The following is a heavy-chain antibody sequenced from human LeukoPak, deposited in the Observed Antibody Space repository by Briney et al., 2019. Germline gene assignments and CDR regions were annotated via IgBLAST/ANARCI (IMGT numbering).Heavy chain of an antibody. CDR3: AREYSSGWYALPPDAFDI. V-gene: IGHV4-59*01. CDR1: GGSISSYY. Sequence: SETLSLTCTVSGGSISSYYWSWIRQPPGKGLEWIGYIYYSGSTNYNPSLKSRVTISVDTYNNQFSLKLSSVTAADTAVYYCAREYSSGWYALPPDAFDIWGQGTMVTVSS. J-gene: IGHJ3*02. CDR2: IYYSGST. D-gene: IGHD6-19*01.